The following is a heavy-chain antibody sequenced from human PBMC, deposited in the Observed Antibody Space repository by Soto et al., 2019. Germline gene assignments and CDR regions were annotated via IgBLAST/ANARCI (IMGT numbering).Heavy chain of an antibody. D-gene: IGHD6-19*01. CDR3: AIRQWGGDNSDLFAP. V-gene: IGHV4-59*08. Sequence: PSETLSLTCTVSGGSISSYYWSWIRQPPGKGLEWIGYIYYSGSTNYNPSLKSRVTISVDTSKNQFSLKLSSVTAADTAVYYCAIRQWGGDNSDLFAPWGQGTLVPVSA. CDR1: GGSISSYY. CDR2: IYYSGST. J-gene: IGHJ5*02.